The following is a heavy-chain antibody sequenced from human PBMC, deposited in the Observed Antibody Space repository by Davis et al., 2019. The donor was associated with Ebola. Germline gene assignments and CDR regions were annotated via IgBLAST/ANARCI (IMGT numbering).Heavy chain of an antibody. CDR1: GFTFSSYW. V-gene: IGHV3-7*03. Sequence: GESLKISCAASGFTFSSYWMSWVRQAPGKGLEWVANIKQDGSEKYYVDSVKGRFTISRDNAKNSLYLQMNSLRAEDTAVYYCAGSSTDSEYFQHWGQGTLVTVSS. CDR2: IKQDGSEK. CDR3: AGSSTDSEYFQH. D-gene: IGHD2-2*01. J-gene: IGHJ1*01.